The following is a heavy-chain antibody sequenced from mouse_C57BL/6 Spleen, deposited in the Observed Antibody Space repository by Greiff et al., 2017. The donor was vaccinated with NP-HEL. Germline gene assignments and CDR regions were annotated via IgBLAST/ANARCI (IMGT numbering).Heavy chain of an antibody. Sequence: VQLQQSGPELVKPGASVKMSCKASGYTFTDYNMHWVQQSHGKRLEWIGYINPNNGGTSYNPKFKGKATLTVNTSSSTAYMELRSLTSEDSAVYYWARRAAQATVFAYWGQGTLVTVSA. CDR3: ARRAAQATVFAY. CDR2: INPNNGGT. D-gene: IGHD3-2*02. CDR1: GYTFTDYN. J-gene: IGHJ3*01. V-gene: IGHV1-22*01.